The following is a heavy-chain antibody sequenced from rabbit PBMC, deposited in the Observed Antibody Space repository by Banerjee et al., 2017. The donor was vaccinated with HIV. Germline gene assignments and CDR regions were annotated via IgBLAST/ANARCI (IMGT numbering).Heavy chain of an antibody. Sequence: QSLEESGGDLVKPGASLTLTCKASGFSFSSSYWICWVRQAPGKGLELIACIYGGSSGSTDYANWAKGRFTISKTSSTTVTLQLTSLTAADTATYFCARDYSASSGSGDMDLWGPGTLVTVS. CDR2: IYGGSSGST. CDR1: GFSFSSSYW. D-gene: IGHD1-1*01. CDR3: ARDYSASSGSGDMDL. V-gene: IGHV1S40*01. J-gene: IGHJ6*01.